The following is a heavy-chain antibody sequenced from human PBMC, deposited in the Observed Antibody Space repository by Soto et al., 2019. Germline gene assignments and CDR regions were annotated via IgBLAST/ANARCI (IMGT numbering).Heavy chain of an antibody. CDR1: GYTFTSYA. J-gene: IGHJ4*02. V-gene: IGHV1-3*01. D-gene: IGHD3-22*01. CDR3: ALGGDDSSGYSHFDY. CDR2: INAGNGNT. Sequence: QVQLVQSGAEVKKPGASVKVSCKASGYTFTSYAMHFVRQAPGTRLEWMGWINAGNGNTKYSQKFQGRVTITRDTSASTAYMVLSSMRSEDTAVYYCALGGDDSSGYSHFDYWGQGTLVTVSS.